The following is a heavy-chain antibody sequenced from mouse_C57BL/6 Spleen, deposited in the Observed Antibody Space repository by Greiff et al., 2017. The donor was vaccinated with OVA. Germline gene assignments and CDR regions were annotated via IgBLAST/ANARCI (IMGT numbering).Heavy chain of an antibody. CDR1: GFTFSDYG. CDR2: ISSGSSTI. CDR3: ARDDHWYFDV. D-gene: IGHD2-3*01. Sequence: DVKLVESGGGLVKPGGSLKLSCAASGFTFSDYGMHWVRQAPEKGLEWVAYISSGSSTIYYADTVKGRFTISRDNAKNTLFLQMTSLRSEDTAMYYCARDDHWYFDVWGTGTTVTVSS. J-gene: IGHJ1*03. V-gene: IGHV5-17*01.